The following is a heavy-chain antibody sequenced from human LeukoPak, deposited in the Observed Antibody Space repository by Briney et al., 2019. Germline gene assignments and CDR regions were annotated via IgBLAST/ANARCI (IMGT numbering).Heavy chain of an antibody. CDR3: ATKSLPDGDYAV. Sequence: GESLKIFCKGSGYSLTTYWIGWVRQMPGKGLEWMGIIYPCDSDTRYSPSFQGQVTISADKSSSTAYLQWSSLKASDTAMYYCATKSLPDGDYAVWGQGTLVTVSS. D-gene: IGHD4-17*01. CDR2: IYPCDSDT. CDR1: GYSLTTYW. V-gene: IGHV5-51*01. J-gene: IGHJ4*02.